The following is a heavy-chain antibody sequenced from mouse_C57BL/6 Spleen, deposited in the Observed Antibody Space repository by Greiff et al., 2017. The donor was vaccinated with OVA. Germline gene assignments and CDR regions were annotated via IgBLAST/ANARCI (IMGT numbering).Heavy chain of an antibody. V-gene: IGHV2-9-1*01. Sequence: VQGVESGPGLVAPSQSLSITCTVSGFSLTSYAISWVRQPPGKGLEWLGVIWTGGGTNYNSALKSRLSISKDNSKSQVFLKMNSLQTDDTARYYCARPYYGPGAYFAVWGPGTTVTVSS. D-gene: IGHD1-1*01. CDR1: GFSLTSYA. J-gene: IGHJ1*01. CDR3: ARPYYGPGAYFAV. CDR2: IWTGGGT.